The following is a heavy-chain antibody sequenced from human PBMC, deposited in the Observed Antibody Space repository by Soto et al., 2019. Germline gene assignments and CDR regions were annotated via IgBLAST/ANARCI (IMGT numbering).Heavy chain of an antibody. CDR3: ARGSNYGQGGLAL. J-gene: IGHJ4*02. CDR1: GDSMTTNSYY. V-gene: IGHV4-31*03. CDR2: IYHSGGT. Sequence: QVQLKESGPGLVKPSQTLSLTCTVSGDSMTTNSYYWTWIRQHPGKGLEWIGYIYHSGGTFYNPSLESRLTISVDTSKSQFSLDLRSVTAADTAVYFCARGSNYGQGGLALWGQGTLVAVSS. D-gene: IGHD3-16*01.